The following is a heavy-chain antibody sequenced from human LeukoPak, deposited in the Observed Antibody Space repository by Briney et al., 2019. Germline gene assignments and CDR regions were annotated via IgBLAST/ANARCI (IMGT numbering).Heavy chain of an antibody. CDR2: FDPEDGET. CDR1: GYTLTELS. J-gene: IGHJ4*02. D-gene: IGHD3-3*01. CDR3: ATAIFGVVTKPYYFDY. Sequence: ASVKVSCKVSGYTLTELSMHWVRQAPGEGLEWMGGFDPEDGETIYAQKFQGRVTMTEDTSTDTAYMELSSLRSEDTAVYYCATAIFGVVTKPYYFDYWGQGTLVTVSS. V-gene: IGHV1-24*01.